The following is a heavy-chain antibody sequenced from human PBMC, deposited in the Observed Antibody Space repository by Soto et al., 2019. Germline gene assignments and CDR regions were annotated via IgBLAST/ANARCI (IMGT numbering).Heavy chain of an antibody. J-gene: IGHJ4*02. CDR2: IYSGGYT. Sequence: EVQLVESGGGLIQPGGSLRLSCAVSGFTVSNNYMSWVRQAPGKGLEGVSVIYSGGYTAYGDSVKGRFTISRDNSKTTLFLKMNGRGAGGTAVFYCATEPGGGGYWGQGTLVTVSS. D-gene: IGHD3-10*01. V-gene: IGHV3-53*01. CDR1: GFTVSNNY. CDR3: ATEPGGGGY.